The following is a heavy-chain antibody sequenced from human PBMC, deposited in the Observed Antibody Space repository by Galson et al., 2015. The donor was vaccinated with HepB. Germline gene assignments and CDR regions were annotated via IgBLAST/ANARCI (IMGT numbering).Heavy chain of an antibody. CDR3: AHRGANCGYNWFQP. CDR2: IYWDDDK. D-gene: IGHD2-21*01. CDR1: GVSVSTSGVG. Sequence: PALVKPTQTLTLTCTLSGVSVSTSGVGVGWIRQPPGKALEWLALIYWDDDKRYSPFLKSRLTITRDTPNNQVVLTMTNMDPVDTATYYCAHRGANCGYNWFQPWGQGTQVTVSS. V-gene: IGHV2-5*02. J-gene: IGHJ5*02.